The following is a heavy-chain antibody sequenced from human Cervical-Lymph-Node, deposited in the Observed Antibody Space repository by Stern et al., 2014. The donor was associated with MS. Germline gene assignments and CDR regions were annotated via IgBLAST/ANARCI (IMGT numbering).Heavy chain of an antibody. Sequence: VQLLESGPGLVKPSETLSLTCTVSGDSISSHYWTWMRQPPGKGLEWIGYIHYSGSSRSNPSLKSRVTMSIDTSKNQISLRLTSVSAADTAVYYCVRYCSGGSCPDVWGQGTTVTVSS. D-gene: IGHD2-15*01. CDR2: IHYSGSS. J-gene: IGHJ6*02. V-gene: IGHV4-59*11. CDR3: VRYCSGGSCPDV. CDR1: GDSISSHY.